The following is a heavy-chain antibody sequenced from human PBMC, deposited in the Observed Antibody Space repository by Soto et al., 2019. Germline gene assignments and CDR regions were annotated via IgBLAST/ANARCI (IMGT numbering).Heavy chain of an antibody. CDR2: ISNTGSHI. Sequence: PGGSLRLSCVASGFRLSKYMMHLVRQAPGQGLECISYISNTGSHIDYADSVKGRFTISRDNARNTVYLQMSGMRVEDSARYYCARDAPLPQGKWLNLDLGGPGNLVTVSS. D-gene: IGHD5-12*01. CDR1: GFRLSKYM. CDR3: ARDAPLPQGKWLNLDL. J-gene: IGHJ5*02. V-gene: IGHV3-21*05.